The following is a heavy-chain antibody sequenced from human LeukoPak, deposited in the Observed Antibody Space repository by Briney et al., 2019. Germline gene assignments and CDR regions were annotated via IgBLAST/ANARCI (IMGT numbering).Heavy chain of an antibody. J-gene: IGHJ4*02. CDR2: INPDGSVT. D-gene: IGHD6-19*01. CDR1: GFTFSTSW. CDR3: VRDGWEHFFDY. Sequence: SGGSLRLSCAVSGFTFSTSWMTWVRQAPGKGLECVGHINPDGSVTDYLASVKGRFTISRDNSENSLYLQMSSLRGEDTAVYYCVRDGWEHFFDYWGQGTLVTVSS. V-gene: IGHV3-7*01.